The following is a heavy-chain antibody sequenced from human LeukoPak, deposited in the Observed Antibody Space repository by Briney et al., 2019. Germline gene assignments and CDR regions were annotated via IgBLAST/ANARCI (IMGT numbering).Heavy chain of an antibody. Sequence: ASVKVSCKASGYTFTGYYMHWVRQAPGQGLEWMGWINPNSGGTNYAQKLQGRVTMTRDTSISTAYMELSRLRSDDTAVYYCARDLNYDYPKYYFDYWGQGTLVTVSS. J-gene: IGHJ4*02. D-gene: IGHD5-12*01. CDR2: INPNSGGT. CDR3: ARDLNYDYPKYYFDY. V-gene: IGHV1-2*02. CDR1: GYTFTGYY.